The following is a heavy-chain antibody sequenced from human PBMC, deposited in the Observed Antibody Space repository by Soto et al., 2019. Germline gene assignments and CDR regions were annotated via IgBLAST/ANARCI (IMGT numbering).Heavy chain of an antibody. V-gene: IGHV6-1*01. CDR2: TYYRSKWYN. J-gene: IGHJ5*02. CDR1: GDSVSSNSAA. CDR3: ARDYAEPSVMVRGVYHNWFDP. D-gene: IGHD3-10*01. Sequence: KQSQTLSLTCAISGDSVSSNSAAWNWIRQSPSRGLEWLGRTYYRSKWYNDYAVSVKSRITINPDTSKNQFSLQLNSVTPEDTAVYYCARDYAEPSVMVRGVYHNWFDPWGQGTLVTVSS.